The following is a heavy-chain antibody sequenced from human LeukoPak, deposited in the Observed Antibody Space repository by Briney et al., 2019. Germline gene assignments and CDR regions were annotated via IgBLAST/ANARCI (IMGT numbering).Heavy chain of an antibody. CDR2: IYTSGST. V-gene: IGHV4-4*09. J-gene: IGHJ4*02. Sequence: SETLSLTCTVSGGSISSYYWSWIRQPPGKGLEWIGYIYTSGSTNYNPSLKSRVTISVDTSKNQFSLKLSSVTAADTAVYYCARPARNSSGYYYAGWGQGTLVTVSS. CDR3: ARPARNSSGYYYAG. D-gene: IGHD3-22*01. CDR1: GGSISSYY.